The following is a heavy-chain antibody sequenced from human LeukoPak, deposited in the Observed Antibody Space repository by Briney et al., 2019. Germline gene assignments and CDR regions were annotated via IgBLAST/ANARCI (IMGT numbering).Heavy chain of an antibody. D-gene: IGHD3-3*01. CDR2: IIPIFGTA. V-gene: IGHV1-69*13. CDR3: ARGPAHDYDFWSGYPYYYYYYMDV. CDR1: GGTFSSYA. Sequence: GASVKVSCKASGGTFSSYAISWVRQAPGQGLEWMGGIIPIFGTANYAQKFQGRVTITADESTSTAYMELSSLRSEDTAVYCCARGPAHDYDFWSGYPYYYYYYMDVWGKGTTVTVSS. J-gene: IGHJ6*03.